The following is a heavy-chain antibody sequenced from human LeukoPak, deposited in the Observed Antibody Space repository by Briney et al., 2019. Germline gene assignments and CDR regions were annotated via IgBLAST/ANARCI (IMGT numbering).Heavy chain of an antibody. D-gene: IGHD3-22*01. CDR2: IYHSGST. V-gene: IGHV4-4*02. CDR3: ARELYYYDSSGYYSAFDI. Sequence: SGTLSLTCAVSGGSISSNNWWSWVRQPPGKGLEWIGEIYHSGSTNYNPSLKSRVTISVDTSKNQFSLKLSSVTAADTAVYYCARELYYYDSSGYYSAFDIWGQGTMVTVSS. J-gene: IGHJ3*02. CDR1: GGSISSNNW.